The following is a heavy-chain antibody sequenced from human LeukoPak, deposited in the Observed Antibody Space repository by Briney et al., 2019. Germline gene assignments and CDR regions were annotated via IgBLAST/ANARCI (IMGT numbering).Heavy chain of an antibody. J-gene: IGHJ5*02. CDR3: ARRIAVAASTWFDP. V-gene: IGHV4-4*07. D-gene: IGHD6-19*01. CDR1: GGSISSYY. CDR2: IYTSGST. Sequence: SETLSLTCTVSGGSISSYYWSWIRQPAGKGLEWIGRIYTSGSTNYNPSLKSRVTMSVDTSKNQFSLKLSSVTAADTAVYYCARRIAVAASTWFDPWGQGALVTVSS.